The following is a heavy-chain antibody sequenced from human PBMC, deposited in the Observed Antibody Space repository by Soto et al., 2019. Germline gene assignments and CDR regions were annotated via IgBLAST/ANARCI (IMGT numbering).Heavy chain of an antibody. CDR2: ISYSGST. CDR1: GGSISSGGYY. Sequence: QVQLQESGPGLVKPSQTLSLTCTVSGGSISSGGYYWSWIRQHPGKGLEWIGYISYSGSTYYNPSRDSRVTMSVDTSKNQFSLKLSSVTAAYTAVYYCARDALSRDSIWGQGTLVNVSS. V-gene: IGHV4-31*03. CDR3: ARDALSRDSI. J-gene: IGHJ4*02. D-gene: IGHD3-22*01.